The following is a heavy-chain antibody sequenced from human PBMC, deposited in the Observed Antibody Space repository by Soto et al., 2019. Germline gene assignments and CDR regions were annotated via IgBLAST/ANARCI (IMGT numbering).Heavy chain of an antibody. CDR3: ARDPGVVAGGDYYYYYMDV. J-gene: IGHJ6*03. V-gene: IGHV1-46*03. Sequence: ASVKVSCKATGYTFTSHYMHWVRQAPGQGLEWMGAINPGGGSTRYAQKFQGRVTMTRDTSTSTVYMELSSLSSEDTAVYYCARDPGVVAGGDYYYYYMDVWGTGTTVTVSS. D-gene: IGHD6-19*01. CDR1: GYTFTSHY. CDR2: INPGGGST.